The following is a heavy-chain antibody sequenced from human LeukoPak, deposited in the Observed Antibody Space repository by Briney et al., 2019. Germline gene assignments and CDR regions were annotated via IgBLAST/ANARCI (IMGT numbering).Heavy chain of an antibody. J-gene: IGHJ5*02. CDR2: IYYSGTT. V-gene: IGHV4-59*01. CDR3: ARGDRSRNTWFDP. CDR1: GGSISSYC. Sequence: SETLSLTCTVSGGSISSYCWSWIRQPPGKGLEWIGYIYYSGTTNYNPSLKSRVTIAVDTSKNQFSLKLSSVTAADTAVYYCARGDRSRNTWFDPWGQGTLVTVSS. D-gene: IGHD1-14*01.